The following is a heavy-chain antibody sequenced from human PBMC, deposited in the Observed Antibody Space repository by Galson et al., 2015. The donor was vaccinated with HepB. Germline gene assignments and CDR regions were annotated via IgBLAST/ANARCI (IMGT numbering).Heavy chain of an antibody. Sequence: SVKVSCKASGYTFTSYAMNWVRQAPGQGLEWMGWINTNTGNPTYAQGFTGRFVFSLDTSVSTAYLQISSLKAEDTAVYYCARDIYPLAQQSVPAAWFDPWGQGTLVTVSS. CDR2: INTNTGNP. V-gene: IGHV7-4-1*02. CDR1: GYTFTSYA. CDR3: ARDIYPLAQQSVPAAWFDP. D-gene: IGHD6-6*01. J-gene: IGHJ5*02.